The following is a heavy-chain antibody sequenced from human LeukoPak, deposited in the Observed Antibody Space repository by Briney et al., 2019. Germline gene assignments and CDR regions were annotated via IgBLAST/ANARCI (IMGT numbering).Heavy chain of an antibody. CDR3: AREGLLRGYFVPNYYYGMDV. V-gene: IGHV3-30-3*01. Sequence: PGGSLRLSCAASGFTFSSYAMHWVRQAPGKGLEWVAVISYDGGNKYYADSVKGRFTISRDNSKNTLYLQMNSLRAEDAAVYYCAREGLLRGYFVPNYYYGMDVWGQGTTVTVSS. D-gene: IGHD3-3*01. CDR2: ISYDGGNK. J-gene: IGHJ6*02. CDR1: GFTFSSYA.